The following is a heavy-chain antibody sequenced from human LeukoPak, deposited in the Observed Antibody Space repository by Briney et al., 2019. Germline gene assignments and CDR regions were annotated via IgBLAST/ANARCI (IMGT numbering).Heavy chain of an antibody. CDR2: IYTSGST. Sequence: SQTLSLTCTVSGGSICSGSYYWSWIRQPAGKGLEWIGRIYTSGSTNYNPSLKSRVTISVDTSKNQFSLKLSSVTAADTAVYYCARQKTMIVTWGQGTLVTVSS. CDR3: ARQKTMIVT. V-gene: IGHV4-61*02. CDR1: GGSICSGSYY. J-gene: IGHJ4*02. D-gene: IGHD3-22*01.